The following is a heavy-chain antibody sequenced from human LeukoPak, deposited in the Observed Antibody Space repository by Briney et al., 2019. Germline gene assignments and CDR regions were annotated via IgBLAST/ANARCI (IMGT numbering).Heavy chain of an antibody. V-gene: IGHV3-48*04. CDR1: GFTFSSYS. Sequence: PGGSLRLSCAASGFTFSSYSMNWVRQAPGKGLEWVSYISSSSSTIYYADSVKGRFTISRDNAKNSLYLQMNSLRAEDTAVYYCVRDLTVTWHYYMDVWGKGTTVTVSS. D-gene: IGHD4-11*01. J-gene: IGHJ6*03. CDR2: ISSSSSTI. CDR3: VRDLTVTWHYYMDV.